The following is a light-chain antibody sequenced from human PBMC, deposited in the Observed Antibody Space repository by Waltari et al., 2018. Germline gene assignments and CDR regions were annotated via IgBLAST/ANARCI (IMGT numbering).Light chain of an antibody. V-gene: IGKV1-5*03. CDR1: QSVSSW. J-gene: IGKJ2*01. CDR3: QQYNGYPYT. Sequence: DIQMTQSPSALSASLGARVTITCRASQSVSSWLAWYQQKPGKAPKLLIYRASNLETGVPSRFSGSGSGTEFTLTIRSLQPDDFATYYCQQYNGYPYTFGLGTKLEIK. CDR2: RAS.